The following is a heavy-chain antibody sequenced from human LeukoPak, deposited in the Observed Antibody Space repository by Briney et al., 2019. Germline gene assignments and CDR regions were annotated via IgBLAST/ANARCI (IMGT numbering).Heavy chain of an antibody. V-gene: IGHV3-23*01. D-gene: IGHD2-8*01. CDR3: PAEERIRDCSEGVCMEGYYFDY. Sequence: GVSLRLCCTGRGFPVNMFGIHWFRQAPGPGLDWISGLSRGGGSTNYADSVKGRFTISRDYSKNMVFLQMNSLRPEDTAVYFFPAEERIRDCSEGVCMEGYYFDYWGQGSLVTVSS. CDR2: LSRGGGST. CDR1: GFPVNMFG. J-gene: IGHJ4*02.